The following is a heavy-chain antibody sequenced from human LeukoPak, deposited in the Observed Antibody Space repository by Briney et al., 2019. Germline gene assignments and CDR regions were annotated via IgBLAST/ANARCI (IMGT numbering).Heavy chain of an antibody. Sequence: KPSETLSLTCTVSGGSISSYYWSWIRQPPGKGLEWIGYIYYSGSTNYNPSLKSRVTISVDTSKNQFSLKLSSVTAADTAVYYCAREVTMVRGLSWFDPWGQGTLVTVSS. V-gene: IGHV4-59*12. CDR1: GGSISSYY. D-gene: IGHD3-10*01. CDR2: IYYSGST. J-gene: IGHJ5*02. CDR3: AREVTMVRGLSWFDP.